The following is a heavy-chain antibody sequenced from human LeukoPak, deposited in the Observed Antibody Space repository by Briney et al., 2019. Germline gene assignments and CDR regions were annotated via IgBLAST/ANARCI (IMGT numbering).Heavy chain of an antibody. Sequence: PSETLSLTCTVSGGSISSYYWSWIRQPPGKGLEWIGYIYYSGSTNYNPSLKSRVTISVDTSKNQFSLKLSSVTAADTAVYYCARTRYSYGSPFDYWGQGTLVTVSS. CDR2: IYYSGST. J-gene: IGHJ4*02. V-gene: IGHV4-59*01. D-gene: IGHD5-18*01. CDR1: GGSISSYY. CDR3: ARTRYSYGSPFDY.